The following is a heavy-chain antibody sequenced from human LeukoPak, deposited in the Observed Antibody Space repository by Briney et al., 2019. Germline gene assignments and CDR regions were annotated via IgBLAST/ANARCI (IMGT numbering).Heavy chain of an antibody. J-gene: IGHJ5*02. D-gene: IGHD1-26*01. V-gene: IGHV3-7*01. CDR1: GLTFSSSW. CDR3: ARSSGSFPGWLDP. Sequence: GGSLRLSCAASGLTFSSSWMNWSRQAPGKGPEWLANINPAGSQKDYVDSVKGRFTISRDNAKDSVFLQMNNLRAEDTAVYYCARSSGSFPGWLDPWGPGTLVTVSS. CDR2: INPAGSQK.